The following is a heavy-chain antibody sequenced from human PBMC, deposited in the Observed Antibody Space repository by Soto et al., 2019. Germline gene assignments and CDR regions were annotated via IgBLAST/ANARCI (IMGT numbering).Heavy chain of an antibody. J-gene: IGHJ5*02. CDR3: VTVSTFYDILTGYYSTNFSDP. CDR2: ISSDGDIT. V-gene: IGHV3-64D*06. CDR1: GFTFSEYS. Sequence: GGSLRLSCSASGFTFSEYSMHWVRQAPGKGLQYVSTISSDGDITYYADSVKGRFTISRDNSKNTLYLQMNSLRPEDTAVYYCVTVSTFYDILTGYYSTNFSDPWCQGTLVTVSS. D-gene: IGHD3-9*01.